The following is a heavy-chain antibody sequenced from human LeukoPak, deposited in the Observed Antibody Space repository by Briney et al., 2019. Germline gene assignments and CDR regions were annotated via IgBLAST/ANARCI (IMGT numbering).Heavy chain of an antibody. CDR3: ARGAFDSSGYLGY. Sequence: ASVKVSCKTSGYTFTGYYMHWVRQAPGQGLEWMGWIKLKSGGTNYAQNFQGRVTMTRDTSINTAYMELSRLRFDDTAVYYCARGAFDSSGYLGYWGQGTLVTVSS. J-gene: IGHJ4*02. V-gene: IGHV1-2*02. CDR2: IKLKSGGT. D-gene: IGHD3-22*01. CDR1: GYTFTGYY.